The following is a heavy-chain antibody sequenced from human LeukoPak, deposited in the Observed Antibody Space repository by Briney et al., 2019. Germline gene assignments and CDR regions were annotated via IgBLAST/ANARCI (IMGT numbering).Heavy chain of an antibody. CDR3: AHTEAHNKFGYCSSTSCLNWFDP. CDR2: IYWNDDK. J-gene: IGHJ5*02. Sequence: SGPTLVKPTQTLTLTCTFSGFSLSTSGVGVGWIRQPPGKALEWLALIYWNDDKRYSPSLKSRLTITKDTSKNQVVLTMTNMDPVDTATYYCAHTEAHNKFGYCSSTSCLNWFDPWGQGTLVTVSS. V-gene: IGHV2-5*01. D-gene: IGHD2-2*01. CDR1: GFSLSTSGVG.